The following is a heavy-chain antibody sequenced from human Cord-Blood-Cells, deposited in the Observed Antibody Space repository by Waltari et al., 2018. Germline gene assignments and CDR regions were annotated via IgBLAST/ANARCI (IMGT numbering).Heavy chain of an antibody. J-gene: IGHJ6*02. D-gene: IGHD5-12*01. CDR2: INPSGGST. CDR1: GYTFTSYY. CDR3: ARVVGYDYYYYYGMDV. V-gene: IGHV1-46*01. Sequence: QVQLVQSGAEVKKPGASVKVSCKASGYTFTSYYMHWVRQAPGQGLEWMGIINPSGGSTCYAQKFQGRVTMTRDTSTSTVYMELSSLRSEDTAVYYCARVVGYDYYYYYGMDVWGQGTTVTVSS.